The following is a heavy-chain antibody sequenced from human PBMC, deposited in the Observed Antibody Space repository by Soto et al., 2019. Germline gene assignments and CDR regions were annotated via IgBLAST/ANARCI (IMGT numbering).Heavy chain of an antibody. V-gene: IGHV3-23*01. J-gene: IGHJ4*02. CDR1: GFTFSSYA. CDR3: AKDSTGQWLETGAFDY. D-gene: IGHD6-19*01. Sequence: GGSLRLSCAASGFTFSSYAMSWVRQAPGKGLEWVSAISGSGGSTYYVDSVKGRFTISRDNSKNTLYLQMNSLRAEDTAVYYCAKDSTGQWLETGAFDYWGQGTLVTVSS. CDR2: ISGSGGST.